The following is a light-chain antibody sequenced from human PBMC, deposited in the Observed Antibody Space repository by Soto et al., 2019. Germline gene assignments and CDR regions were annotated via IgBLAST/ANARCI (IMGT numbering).Light chain of an antibody. CDR1: SSDVGSYNL. Sequence: QSALTQPASVSGSPGQSITISCTGTSSDVGSYNLVSWYQQHPGKAPKLMIYEGSKRPSGVSNRFSGSKSGNTASLTISGLQAEDEADYYCCSYAGRGVFGTGTQLTVL. CDR2: EGS. J-gene: IGLJ1*01. CDR3: CSYAGRGV. V-gene: IGLV2-23*01.